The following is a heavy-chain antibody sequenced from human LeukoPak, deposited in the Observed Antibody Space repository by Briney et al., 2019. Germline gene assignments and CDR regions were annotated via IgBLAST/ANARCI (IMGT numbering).Heavy chain of an antibody. CDR3: ASLVYTSSSVFDY. J-gene: IGHJ4*02. D-gene: IGHD6-6*01. CDR1: GFTFSNYA. V-gene: IGHV3-30*04. CDR2: ISYDGSNK. Sequence: GGSLRLSCAASGFTFSNYAMHWVRQTPGKGLEWVALISYDGSNKYYADSVKGRFTISRDNSKNTLYLQMNSLRAEDTAVYYCASLVYTSSSVFDYWGQGTLVTVSS.